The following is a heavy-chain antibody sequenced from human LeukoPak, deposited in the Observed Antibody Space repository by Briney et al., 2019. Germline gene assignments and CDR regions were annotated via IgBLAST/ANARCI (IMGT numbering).Heavy chain of an antibody. CDR3: TRDQTPYY. J-gene: IGHJ4*02. Sequence: GGSLRLSCTASGLTFGDYAMTWVRQAPGKGLEWVGFIASETYGGTAEYAASVKGRFTISRDDSNSIAYLQMNSLKTEDTAVYYCTRDQTPYYWGQGTLVTVSS. CDR2: IASETYGGTA. V-gene: IGHV3-49*04. CDR1: GLTFGDYA.